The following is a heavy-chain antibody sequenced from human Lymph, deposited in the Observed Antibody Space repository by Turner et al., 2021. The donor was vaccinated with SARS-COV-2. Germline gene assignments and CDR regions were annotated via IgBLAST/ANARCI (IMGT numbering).Heavy chain of an antibody. V-gene: IGHV1-46*01. Sequence: QVQLVQSGAEVKKPGASVKVSCKASGYTFTRYYMHWVRQAPGQGLEWMGIINPSGDSTSYAQKFQGRVTMTRETSTSTAYMEVSSLRSEDTAVYYCARVGPGGFDYWGQGTPVTVSS. CDR2: INPSGDST. CDR1: GYTFTRYY. CDR3: ARVGPGGFDY. D-gene: IGHD2-15*01. J-gene: IGHJ4*02.